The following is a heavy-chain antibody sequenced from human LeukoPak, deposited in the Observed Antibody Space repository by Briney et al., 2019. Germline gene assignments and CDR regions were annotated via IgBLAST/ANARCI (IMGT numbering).Heavy chain of an antibody. CDR2: ISYDGSNK. J-gene: IGHJ4*02. CDR3: ARASDGYHPQGY. CDR1: GFTFSSYA. D-gene: IGHD5-24*01. V-gene: IGHV3-30*01. Sequence: PGRSLRLSCAASGFTFSSYAMHWVRQAPGKGLEWVAVISYDGSNKYYADSVKGRFTISRDNSKNTLYLQMNSLRAEDTAVYYCARASDGYHPQGYWGQGTLVTVSS.